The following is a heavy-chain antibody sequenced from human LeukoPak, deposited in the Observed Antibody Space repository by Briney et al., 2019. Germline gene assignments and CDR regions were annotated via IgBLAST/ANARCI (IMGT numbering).Heavy chain of an antibody. V-gene: IGHV1-18*01. J-gene: IGHJ5*02. CDR2: ISAYNGHT. D-gene: IGHD3-9*01. Sequence: ASVKVSCKASGYTFTSYSINWVRQAPGQGLEWMGWISAYNGHTNYAQNLQGRVTMTTDTSTNTAYMELSRLRSDDTAVYYCARDYDILTGQNWFDPWGQGTLVTVSS. CDR3: ARDYDILTGQNWFDP. CDR1: GYTFTSYS.